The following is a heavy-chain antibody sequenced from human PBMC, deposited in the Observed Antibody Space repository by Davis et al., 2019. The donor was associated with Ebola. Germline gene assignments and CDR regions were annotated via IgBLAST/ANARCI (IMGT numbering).Heavy chain of an antibody. CDR3: ARDVLLWFRESGYYYYGMDV. CDR2: MNPNSGNT. Sequence: ASVKVSCKASGYTFTSYDINWVRQATGQGLEWMGWMNPNSGNTGYAQKFQGRVTMTKNTSISTAYTELSSLRSEDTAVYYCARDVLLWFRESGYYYYGMDVWGQGTTVTVSS. J-gene: IGHJ6*02. CDR1: GYTFTSYD. V-gene: IGHV1-8*01. D-gene: IGHD3-10*01.